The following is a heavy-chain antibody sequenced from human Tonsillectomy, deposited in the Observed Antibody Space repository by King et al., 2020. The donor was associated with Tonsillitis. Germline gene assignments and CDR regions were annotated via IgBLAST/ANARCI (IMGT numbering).Heavy chain of an antibody. V-gene: IGHV4-59*01. D-gene: IGHD3/OR15-3a*01. CDR2: IYNSGST. Sequence: QLQESGPGLVKPSETLSLTCTVSGGSISGYYWTWLRQSPGKGLEWIGCIYNSGSTNYNPSLKSRVTISVDTSKSQFSLKLRSVTAADAAVYYCARDEWGGTGLYFDYWGQGTLVTVSS. CDR3: ARDEWGGTGLYFDY. CDR1: GGSISGYY. J-gene: IGHJ4*02.